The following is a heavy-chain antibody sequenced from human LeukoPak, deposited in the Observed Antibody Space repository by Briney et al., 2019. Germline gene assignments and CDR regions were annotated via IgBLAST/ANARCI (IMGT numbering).Heavy chain of an antibody. D-gene: IGHD3-3*01. CDR3: VSGFLQWLY. CDR2: INPDGSNM. CDR1: GFSFSSYW. V-gene: IGHV3-7*01. Sequence: GGSLRLSCAASGFSFSSYWMSWVRQAPGKGLEWVANINPDGSNMLYVDSVKGRFAISRDNAKNSLYLEMNNLRAEDTAVYFCVSGFLQWLYWGQGTLVTVSS. J-gene: IGHJ4*02.